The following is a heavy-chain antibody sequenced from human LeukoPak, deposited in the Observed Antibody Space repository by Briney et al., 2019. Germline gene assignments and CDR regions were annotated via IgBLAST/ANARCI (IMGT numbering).Heavy chain of an antibody. CDR3: ARGWGGNIDQ. V-gene: IGHV6-1*01. J-gene: IGHJ5*02. CDR2: TYYRSKRYT. CDR1: GDSVPSNSAA. Sequence: SQTLSLTCAISGDSVPSNSAAWNWIRQSPSRGLEWLGRTYYRSKRYTYYAVSVKGRITINSDTSKNQFSLQLNSVTPEDTAVYYCARGWGGNIDQWGQGTLVTVSS. D-gene: IGHD3-16*01.